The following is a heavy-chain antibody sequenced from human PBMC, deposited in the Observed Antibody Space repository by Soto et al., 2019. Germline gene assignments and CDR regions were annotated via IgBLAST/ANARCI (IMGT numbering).Heavy chain of an antibody. V-gene: IGHV4-30-4*08. Sequence: SETLSLTCTVSGGSISSGGYYWSWIRQHPGKCLEWIGYIYYSGSTYYNPSLKSRVTIXXXTXXXXXSLXLXXVTXADTAVYYCASSRGSTCFDYWGQGTLVTVSS. D-gene: IGHD2-2*01. J-gene: IGHJ4*02. CDR3: ASSRGSTCFDY. CDR1: GGSISSGGYY. CDR2: IYYSGST.